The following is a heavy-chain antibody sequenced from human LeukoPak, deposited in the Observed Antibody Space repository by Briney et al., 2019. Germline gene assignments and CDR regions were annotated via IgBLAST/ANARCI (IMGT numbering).Heavy chain of an antibody. V-gene: IGHV3-48*03. D-gene: IGHD2-2*01. Sequence: GGSLRLSCAASGFTFSSYEMNWVRQAPGKGLEWVSYTSSGGNTIYYADSVKGRFTISRDNAKNSLYLQMNSLRAEDTAVYYCARGCCTSTSCTCHYYYGMDVWGKGTTVTVSS. J-gene: IGHJ6*04. CDR1: GFTFSSYE. CDR3: ARGCCTSTSCTCHYYYGMDV. CDR2: TSSGGNTI.